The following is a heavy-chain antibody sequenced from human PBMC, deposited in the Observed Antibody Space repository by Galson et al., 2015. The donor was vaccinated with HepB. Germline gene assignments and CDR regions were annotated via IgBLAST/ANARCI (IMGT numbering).Heavy chain of an antibody. Sequence: SLRLSCAASGFTFSSYGMHWVRQAPGKGLEWVAVIWYDGSNKYYADSVKGRYTISRDNSKNTLYLQMNSLRAEDTAVYYCAKDWGGSYYDDAFDIWGQGTMVTVSS. CDR2: IWYDGSNK. V-gene: IGHV3-33*06. CDR3: AKDWGGSYYDDAFDI. D-gene: IGHD1-26*01. J-gene: IGHJ3*02. CDR1: GFTFSSYG.